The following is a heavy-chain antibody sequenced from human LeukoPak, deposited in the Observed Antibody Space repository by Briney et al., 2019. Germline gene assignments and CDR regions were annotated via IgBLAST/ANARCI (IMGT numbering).Heavy chain of an antibody. CDR1: GFTFSSYA. D-gene: IGHD6-19*01. CDR3: AKDPEYSSGWYFDY. V-gene: IGHV3-23*01. J-gene: IGHJ4*02. CDR2: ISGSAGST. Sequence: GGSLRLSCAASGFTFSSYAMSWVRQAPGKGLEWVSGISGSAGSTYYADSVKGRFTISRDSSKNTLYLQMNSLRADDTAVYYCAKDPEYSSGWYFDYWGPGTLVTVSS.